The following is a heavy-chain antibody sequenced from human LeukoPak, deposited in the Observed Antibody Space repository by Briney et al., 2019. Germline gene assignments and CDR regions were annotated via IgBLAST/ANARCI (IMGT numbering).Heavy chain of an antibody. CDR2: IKQDGSEK. D-gene: IGHD6-13*01. CDR3: ARDRRYTSSWYLGY. Sequence: PGGSLRLSCAASGFTFSNYWMSWVRQAPGKGLEWVANIKQDGSEKYYLDSVKGRFTISRDNAKNSLYLQMNSLRGEDTAVYYCARDRRYTSSWYLGYWGQGTLVIVSS. J-gene: IGHJ4*02. V-gene: IGHV3-7*01. CDR1: GFTFSNYW.